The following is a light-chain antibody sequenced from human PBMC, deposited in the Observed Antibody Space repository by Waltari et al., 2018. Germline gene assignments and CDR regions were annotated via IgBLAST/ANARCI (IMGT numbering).Light chain of an antibody. CDR2: EVS. J-gene: IGLJ6*01. CDR1: SSDVGSYNL. V-gene: IGLV2-23*02. Sequence: QSALTQPASVSGSPGQSITISCTGTSSDVGSYNLVSWYQQHPGKAPKLMIYEVSKRPSGVSNRFSGSKAGNTASLTISGLQAEDEADYYGGSYAGSSTSNVFGSGTKVTVL. CDR3: GSYAGSSTSNV.